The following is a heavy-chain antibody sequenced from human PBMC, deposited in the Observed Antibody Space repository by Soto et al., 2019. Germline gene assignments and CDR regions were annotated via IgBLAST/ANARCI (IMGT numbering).Heavy chain of an antibody. Sequence: SLSCEASGLIVNINFMNLVRQAPGRGLEWVSVINPEGRTYYADSVKDRFTISRDTSKNTLYLQMNSLRVEDTAVSYCAKDSRGPLSFYRWGRGTQFTVAS. CDR3: AKDSRGPLSFYR. CDR1: GLIVNINF. V-gene: IGHV3-66*01. J-gene: IGHJ5*02. CDR2: INPEGRT.